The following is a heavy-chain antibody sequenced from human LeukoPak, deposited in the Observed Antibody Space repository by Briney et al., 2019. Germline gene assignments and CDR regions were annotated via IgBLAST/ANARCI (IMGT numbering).Heavy chain of an antibody. J-gene: IGHJ6*04. V-gene: IGHV3-7*03. Sequence: GGPVTLFCGACGFTFRSYWMRWVRHAPGKGVEGVANKKQDGSEKYYVDSVKGRFTISRDNAKNSLYLQMHSLRAEDTAVYYCARDRGVVVVAATYYGMDVWGKGTTVTVSS. CDR2: KKQDGSEK. CDR3: ARDRGVVVVAATYYGMDV. CDR1: GFTFRSYW. D-gene: IGHD2-15*01.